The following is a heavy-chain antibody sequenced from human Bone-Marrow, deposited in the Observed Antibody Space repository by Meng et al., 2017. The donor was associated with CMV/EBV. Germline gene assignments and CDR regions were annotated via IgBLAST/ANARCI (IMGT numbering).Heavy chain of an antibody. D-gene: IGHD1-14*01. CDR1: GYTFTGYY. CDR2: INPNSGGT. J-gene: IGHJ6*02. CDR3: AREAEGGHGMDV. V-gene: IGHV1-2*02. Sequence: ASVKVSCKASGYTFTGYYMHWVRQAAGQGLEWMGWINPNSGGTNYAQKFQGRVTMTRDTSISTAYMELSRLRSDDTAVYYRAREAEGGHGMDVWGQGTTVTVSS.